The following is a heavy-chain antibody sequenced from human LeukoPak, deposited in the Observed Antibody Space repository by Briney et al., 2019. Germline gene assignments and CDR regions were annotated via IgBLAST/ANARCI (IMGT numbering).Heavy chain of an antibody. CDR1: GLTFSSYG. CDR3: TTFGYNAYFDY. CDR2: ITGTGGTT. D-gene: IGHD5-24*01. V-gene: IGHV3-23*01. J-gene: IGHJ4*02. Sequence: PGGSLRLSCAASGLTFSSYGMSWVRQAPGKGLEWVSTITGTGGTTYYADSVKGRFTISRDNSMDTLYLQMNSLQTEDTAVYYCTTFGYNAYFDYWGQGTLVTVSS.